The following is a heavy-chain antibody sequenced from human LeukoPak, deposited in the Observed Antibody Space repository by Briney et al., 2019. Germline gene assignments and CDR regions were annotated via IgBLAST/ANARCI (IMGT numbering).Heavy chain of an antibody. CDR1: GGSFSGYY. CDR2: INHSGST. D-gene: IGHD3-10*01. J-gene: IGHJ4*02. CDR3: ARHPRRVGNYGSGSYSLDY. Sequence: SETLSLTCAVYGGSFSGYYWSWIRQPPGKGLEWIGEINHSGSTNYNPSLKSRVTISVDTSKNQCSLKLSSVTAADTAVYYCARHPRRVGNYGSGSYSLDYWGQGTLVSVSS. V-gene: IGHV4-34*01.